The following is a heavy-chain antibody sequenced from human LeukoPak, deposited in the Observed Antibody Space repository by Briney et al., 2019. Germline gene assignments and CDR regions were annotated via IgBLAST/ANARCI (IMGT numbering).Heavy chain of an antibody. V-gene: IGHV3-7*01. CDR2: MNIDGSEK. D-gene: IGHD1-26*01. CDR3: ARDPVEWELLLDY. CDR1: GFTVSSTY. Sequence: GGSLRLSCAASGFTVSSTYMSWVRQAPGKRLEWVANMNIDGSEKYYADSVKGRFTISRDNARNSVYLRMNSLRVEDTAVYYCARDPVEWELLLDYWGQGTLVTVSS. J-gene: IGHJ4*02.